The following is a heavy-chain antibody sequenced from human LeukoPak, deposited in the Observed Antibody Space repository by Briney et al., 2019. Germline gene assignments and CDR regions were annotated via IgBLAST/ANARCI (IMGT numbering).Heavy chain of an antibody. Sequence: TGGSLRLSCAVSGGSVTSTNWWTWVRQPPGKGLEWIGEVHLDGRTNYNPSLTGRLTMSVDLYENHISLKLSSVTAADTAVYYCATGHNNEFDPWGQGTLVTVSS. D-gene: IGHD2-8*01. CDR3: ATGHNNEFDP. V-gene: IGHV4-4*02. CDR1: GGSVTSTNW. CDR2: VHLDGRT. J-gene: IGHJ5*02.